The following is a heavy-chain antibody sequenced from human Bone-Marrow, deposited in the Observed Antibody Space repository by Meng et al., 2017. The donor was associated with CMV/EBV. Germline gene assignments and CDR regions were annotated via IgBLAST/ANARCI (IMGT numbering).Heavy chain of an antibody. D-gene: IGHD1-1*01. Sequence: SETLSLTCTVSGGSVRSGNYYWSWIRQPPGKGLEWIGYTYYGGSADYNSSLKSRVTISIDTSQNQFSLKLNSVTAADTAVYYCARAERFSKRFDPWGQGTLVTFSS. CDR3: ARAERFSKRFDP. J-gene: IGHJ5*02. V-gene: IGHV4-61*01. CDR2: TYYGGSA. CDR1: GGSVRSGNYY.